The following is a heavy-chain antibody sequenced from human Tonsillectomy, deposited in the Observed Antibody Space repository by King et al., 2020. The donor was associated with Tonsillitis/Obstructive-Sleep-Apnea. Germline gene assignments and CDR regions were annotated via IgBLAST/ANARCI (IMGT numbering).Heavy chain of an antibody. V-gene: IGHV4-34*01. CDR2: INHSGST. Sequence: VQLQQWGAGLLKPSETLSLTCAVYGGSFSGYYWSWIRQPPGKGLEWIGEINHSGSTNYNPSLKSRVTISVDTSKNQFSLKLSSVTAADTAVCYCARGGPSSNNEGGHIVVTRDFDYWGQGTLVTVSS. D-gene: IGHD2-2*01. J-gene: IGHJ4*02. CDR1: GGSFSGYY. CDR3: ARGGPSSNNEGGHIVVTRDFDY.